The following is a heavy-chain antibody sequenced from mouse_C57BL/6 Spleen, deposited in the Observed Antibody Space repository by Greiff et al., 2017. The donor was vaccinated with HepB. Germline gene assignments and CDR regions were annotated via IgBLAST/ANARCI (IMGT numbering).Heavy chain of an antibody. CDR1: GYSITSGYY. V-gene: IGHV3-6*01. Sequence: EVQLVESGPGLVKPSQSLSLTCSVTGYSITSGYYWNWIRQFPGNKLEWMGYISYDGSNNYNPSLKNRISITRDTSKNQFFLKLNSVTTEDTATYYCARDTVVAPYWYFDVWGTGTTVTVSS. D-gene: IGHD1-1*01. J-gene: IGHJ1*03. CDR2: ISYDGSN. CDR3: ARDTVVAPYWYFDV.